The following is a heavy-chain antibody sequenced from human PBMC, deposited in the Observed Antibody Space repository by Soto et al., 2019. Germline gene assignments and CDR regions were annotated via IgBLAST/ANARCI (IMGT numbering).Heavy chain of an antibody. Sequence: QVQLVESGGGVVQPGRSLRLSCAASGFTFSSYGMHWVRQAPGKGLEWVAVISYDGSNKYYADSVKGRFTISRDNSKNTLYLQMNSLRAEDTAVYYCAKDHLDCWSGWRDYYYYGMDVWGQGTTVTVSS. V-gene: IGHV3-30*18. D-gene: IGHD3-3*01. CDR3: AKDHLDCWSGWRDYYYYGMDV. J-gene: IGHJ6*02. CDR1: GFTFSSYG. CDR2: ISYDGSNK.